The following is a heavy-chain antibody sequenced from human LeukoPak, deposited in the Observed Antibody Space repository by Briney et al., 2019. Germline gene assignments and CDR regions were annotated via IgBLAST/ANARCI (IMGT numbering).Heavy chain of an antibody. J-gene: IGHJ4*02. CDR3: AKDLGYSRHGLEAGTFDS. V-gene: IGHV1-46*01. CDR1: GYTFSSSY. Sequence: ASVKVSCKASGYTFSSSYMHWVRQAPGQGLEWMGIINPSGGSTSYAQKFQGRVTMTRDMSMSTVYMELSSLRSEDTALYYCAKDLGYSRHGLEAGTFDSWGQGTLVTVSS. CDR2: INPSGGST. D-gene: IGHD5-12*01.